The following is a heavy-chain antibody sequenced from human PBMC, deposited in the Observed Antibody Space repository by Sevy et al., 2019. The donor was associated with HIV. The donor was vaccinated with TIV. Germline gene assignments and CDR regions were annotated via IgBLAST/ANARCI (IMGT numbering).Heavy chain of an antibody. CDR2: ISPYTGNT. J-gene: IGHJ4*02. Sequence: ASVKVSCKATGYTFNIYGISWVRQAPGQGLEWMGWISPYTGNTNYAQKLQGRFTMTTDTSTSTAYMDLRSLRSDDTAVYYCARDRQEGYFDYWGQGTLVTVSS. CDR1: GYTFNIYG. CDR3: ARDRQEGYFDY. V-gene: IGHV1-18*01.